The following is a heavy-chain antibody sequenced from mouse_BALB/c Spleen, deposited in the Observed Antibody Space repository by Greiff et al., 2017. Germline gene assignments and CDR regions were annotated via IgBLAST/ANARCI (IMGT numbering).Heavy chain of an antibody. CDR3: TKMITTLKGESPFAY. CDR2: IYPGNSDT. D-gene: IGHD2-4*01. Sequence: EVQLQQSGTVLARPGASVKMSCKASGYTFTSYWMHWVKQRPGQGLEWIGAIYPGNSDTSYNQKFKGKAKLTAVTSTSTAYMELSSLTNEDSAVYYCTKMITTLKGESPFAYWGQGTLVTVSA. J-gene: IGHJ3*01. CDR1: GYTFTSYW. V-gene: IGHV1-5*01.